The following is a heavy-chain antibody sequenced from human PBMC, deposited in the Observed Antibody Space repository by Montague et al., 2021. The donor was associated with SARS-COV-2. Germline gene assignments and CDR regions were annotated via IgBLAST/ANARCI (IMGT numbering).Heavy chain of an antibody. V-gene: IGHV4-34*01. CDR3: ARVRYYGSGASLGMDV. Sequence: SETLSLTCAVYGGSFSGYYWSWIRKPPGKGLEWVGEINQSGSTNYNPSLKSRVTISVDTSKNQFSLKLSSVTAADTAVYYCARVRYYGSGASLGMDVWGQGTTVTVSS. CDR2: INQSGST. CDR1: GGSFSGYY. D-gene: IGHD3-10*01. J-gene: IGHJ6*02.